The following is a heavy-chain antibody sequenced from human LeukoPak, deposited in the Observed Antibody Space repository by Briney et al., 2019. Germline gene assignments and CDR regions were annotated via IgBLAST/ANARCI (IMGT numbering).Heavy chain of an antibody. Sequence: GGSLRLSCAASGFTFRNYVIHWVRQAPGKGLEWVAVTSSDLNVKLYADSVKGRFTISRDNSRSTLYLQMNSLRGEDTAVYYCARDLTTVTTNYWGQGTLVTVSS. CDR3: ARDLTTVTTNY. CDR2: TSSDLNVK. V-gene: IGHV3-30-3*01. D-gene: IGHD4-17*01. J-gene: IGHJ4*02. CDR1: GFTFRNYV.